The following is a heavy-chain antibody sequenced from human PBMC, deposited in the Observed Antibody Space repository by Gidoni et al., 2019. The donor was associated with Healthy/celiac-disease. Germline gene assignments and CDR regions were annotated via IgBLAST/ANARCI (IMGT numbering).Heavy chain of an antibody. J-gene: IGHJ6*02. CDR2: DSYT. CDR3: ARLYCSSTSCYRDYYYGMDV. D-gene: IGHD2-2*01. V-gene: IGHV5-10-1*01. Sequence: DSYTNYSPSFQGHVTISADKSISTAYLQWSSLKASDTAMYYCARLYCSSTSCYRDYYYGMDVWGQGTTVTVSS.